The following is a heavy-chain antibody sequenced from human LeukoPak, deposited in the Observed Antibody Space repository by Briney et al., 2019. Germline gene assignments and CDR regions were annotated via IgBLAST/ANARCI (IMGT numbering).Heavy chain of an antibody. Sequence: PSETLSLTCAVYGGSFSGYYWSWIRQPPGKGLEWIGEINHSGSTNYNPSLKSRVTISVDTSKNQFSLKLSSVTAADTAVYYCAREGALRGVMETEYYYDSSGFDYWGQGTLVTVSS. J-gene: IGHJ4*02. CDR2: INHSGST. V-gene: IGHV4-34*01. CDR1: GGSFSGYY. D-gene: IGHD3-22*01. CDR3: AREGALRGVMETEYYYDSSGFDY.